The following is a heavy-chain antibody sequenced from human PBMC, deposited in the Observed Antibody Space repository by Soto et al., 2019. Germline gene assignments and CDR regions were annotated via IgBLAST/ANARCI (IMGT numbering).Heavy chain of an antibody. CDR2: IYHRGST. J-gene: IGHJ4*01. D-gene: IGHD2-21*01. Sequence: SETLSLTCSVSGVTISSDAYYWSWIRQRPGKGLEWIGNIYHRGSTYYSPSLKSRVDISLDTSKNQFFLRLSSVTAADTAVYYSASYRFSGRRWCKYDYWGYRTLATVSS. V-gene: IGHV4-31*03. CDR1: GVTISSDAYY. CDR3: ASYRFSGRRWCKYDY.